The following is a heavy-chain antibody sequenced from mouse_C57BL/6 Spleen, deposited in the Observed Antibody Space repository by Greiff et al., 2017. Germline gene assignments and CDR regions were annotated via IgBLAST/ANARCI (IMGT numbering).Heavy chain of an antibody. J-gene: IGHJ2*01. CDR3: TIYDGYSYFDY. Sequence: EVQRVESGAELVRPGASVKLSCTASGFNIKDDYMHWVKQRPEQGLEWIGWIDPENGDTEYASKFQGKATITADTSSNTAYLQLSSLTSEDTAVYYCTIYDGYSYFDYWGQGTTLTVSS. V-gene: IGHV14-4*01. CDR1: GFNIKDDY. D-gene: IGHD2-3*01. CDR2: IDPENGDT.